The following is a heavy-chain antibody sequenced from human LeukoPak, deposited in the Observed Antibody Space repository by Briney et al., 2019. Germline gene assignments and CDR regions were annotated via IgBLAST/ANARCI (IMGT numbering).Heavy chain of an antibody. V-gene: IGHV1-18*01. D-gene: IGHD2-15*01. Sequence: ASVNVSCKASGYSFTTYGISWVRQAPGQGLEWMGWISAYNVNTNYAQKFQGRLTMTTDTSTTTAYMELRSLTSDDTAVYYCARGLIGDCDGGSCSTFDYWGQGTLVTVSS. CDR3: ARGLIGDCDGGSCSTFDY. CDR1: GYSFTTYG. J-gene: IGHJ4*02. CDR2: ISAYNVNT.